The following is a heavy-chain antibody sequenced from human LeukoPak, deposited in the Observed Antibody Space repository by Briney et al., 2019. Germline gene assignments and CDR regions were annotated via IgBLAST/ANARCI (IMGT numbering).Heavy chain of an antibody. CDR3: ARGLRVPAAKLQDGMDV. CDR2: IYASGST. J-gene: IGHJ6*02. D-gene: IGHD2-2*01. CDR1: GGSISSYY. V-gene: IGHV4-4*07. Sequence: PSETLSLTCTVSGGSISSYYWSWIRQPAGKGLEWIGRIYASGSTNYNPSLKSRVTMSVDTSKNQFSLKLSSVTAADTAVYYCARGLRVPAAKLQDGMDVWGQGTTVTVSS.